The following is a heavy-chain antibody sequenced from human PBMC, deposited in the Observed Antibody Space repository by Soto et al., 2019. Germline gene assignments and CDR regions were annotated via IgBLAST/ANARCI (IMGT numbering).Heavy chain of an antibody. CDR1: GYSFTSYW. Sequence: ESLKISCKGSGYSFTSYWIGWVRQMPGKGLEWMGIIYPGDSDTRYSPSFQGQVTISADKSISTAYLQWSSLKASDTAMYYCAKTFSSSYYYYYGMDVWGQGTTVTVS. CDR2: IYPGDSDT. D-gene: IGHD6-6*01. V-gene: IGHV5-51*01. CDR3: AKTFSSSYYYYYGMDV. J-gene: IGHJ6*02.